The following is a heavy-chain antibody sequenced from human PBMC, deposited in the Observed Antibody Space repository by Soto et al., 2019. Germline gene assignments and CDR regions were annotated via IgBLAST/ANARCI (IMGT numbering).Heavy chain of an antibody. D-gene: IGHD3-16*01. J-gene: IGHJ6*02. CDR3: ARDGVILTTFGGVTTRGNGMDV. V-gene: IGHV4-4*07. Sequence: PSETLSLTCTVSGGSINNNFWTWVRQPARKGLEWIGRIYSSGSTDCNPSLKSRVTLSVDTSKNQFSLKLSSVTAADTAVYYCARDGVILTTFGGVTTRGNGMDVWGQGTTVTVSS. CDR2: IYSSGST. CDR1: GGSINNNF.